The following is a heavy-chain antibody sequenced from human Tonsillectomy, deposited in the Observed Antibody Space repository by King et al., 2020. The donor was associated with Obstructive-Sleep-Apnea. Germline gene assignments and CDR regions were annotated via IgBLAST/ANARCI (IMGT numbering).Heavy chain of an antibody. CDR1: GYTFTSYY. CDR3: ATGSRVAGYDSLPSALQYYFDY. Sequence: QLVQSGAEVKKPGASVKVSCKASGYTFTSYYFHWVRQAPGQGLEWMGIINPSGGSTLYTQRFQDRVTMTRDRSTRTVYMELSSLISEDTAVYYCATGSRVAGYDSLPSALQYYFDYWGQGTLVTVSS. CDR2: INPSGGST. D-gene: IGHD3-16*01. V-gene: IGHV1-46*01. J-gene: IGHJ4*02.